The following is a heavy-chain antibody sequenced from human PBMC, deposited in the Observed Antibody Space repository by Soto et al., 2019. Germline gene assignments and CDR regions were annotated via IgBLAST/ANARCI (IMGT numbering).Heavy chain of an antibody. D-gene: IGHD2-2*01. Sequence: SVKVSCKASGGTFSGYAISWVRQAPGQGLEWMGGIIPIFGTANYAQKLQGRVTITADESTSTAYMELSSLRSEDTAVYYCASIWDIVVVPAALKLYYYYYGMDVWGQGTTVTVSS. J-gene: IGHJ6*02. CDR2: IIPIFGTA. V-gene: IGHV1-69*13. CDR3: ASIWDIVVVPAALKLYYYYYGMDV. CDR1: GGTFSGYA.